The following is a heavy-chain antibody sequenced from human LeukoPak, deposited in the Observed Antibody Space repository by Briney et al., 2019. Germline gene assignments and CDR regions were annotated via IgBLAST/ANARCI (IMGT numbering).Heavy chain of an antibody. CDR2: INSNGDDT. D-gene: IGHD3-22*01. V-gene: IGHV3-64*04. CDR3: AKLTYYYDSSGYSSSFSDY. CDR1: GFTFSNYP. J-gene: IGHJ4*02. Sequence: GGSLRLSCSASGFTFSNYPMHWVRQAPGEGLEYISGINSNGDDTYHADSVKGRFTMSRDNSKNTLYLQMNSLRAEDTAVYYCAKLTYYYDSSGYSSSFSDYWGQGTLVTVSS.